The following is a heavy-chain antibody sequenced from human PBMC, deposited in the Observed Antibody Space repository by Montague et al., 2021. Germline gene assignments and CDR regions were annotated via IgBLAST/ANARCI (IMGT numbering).Heavy chain of an antibody. CDR1: GDSVSSNSVA. Sequence: CAISGDSVSSNSVAWNWIRQSPSRGLEWLGRTYYRSKWYNDYAVSVKSRITINPDTSKNQFSLQLNSVTPEDTAVYYCARRQRQAWAHSSSSPQCYYYYMDVWGKGTTVTVS. CDR3: ARRQRQAWAHSSSSPQCYYYYMDV. CDR2: TYYRSKWYN. J-gene: IGHJ6*03. D-gene: IGHD6-6*01. V-gene: IGHV6-1*01.